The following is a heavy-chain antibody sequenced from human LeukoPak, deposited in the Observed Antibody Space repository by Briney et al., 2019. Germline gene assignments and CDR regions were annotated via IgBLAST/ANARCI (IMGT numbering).Heavy chain of an antibody. V-gene: IGHV3-11*04. Sequence: GGSLRLSCAASGFTFSDYYMSWLRQAPGKGLEWVSYISKRGSNIQYADSVKGRLKIYRDNDKNSLYLQMNSLRAEDTAVYYCARVYRSGGSIDYWGQGTLVTVSS. CDR2: ISKRGSNI. CDR1: GFTFSDYY. J-gene: IGHJ4*02. CDR3: ARVYRSGGSIDY. D-gene: IGHD2-15*01.